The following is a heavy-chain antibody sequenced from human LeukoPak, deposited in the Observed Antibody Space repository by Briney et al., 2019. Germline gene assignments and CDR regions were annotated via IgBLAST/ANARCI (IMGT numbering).Heavy chain of an antibody. CDR3: ATTVTTRVDY. V-gene: IGHV3-23*01. J-gene: IGHJ4*02. CDR1: GFTFSSYA. Sequence: GGSLRLSCAASGFTFSSYAMHWVRQVPGKGLEWVSSISGSGGRTYYANSVKGRFTISRDNSKNTLYLQMNSLRAEDTAVYYCATTVTTRVDYWGQGTLVTVSS. CDR2: ISGSGGRT. D-gene: IGHD4-17*01.